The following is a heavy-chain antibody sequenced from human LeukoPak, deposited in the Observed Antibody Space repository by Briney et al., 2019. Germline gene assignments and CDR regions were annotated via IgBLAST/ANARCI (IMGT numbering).Heavy chain of an antibody. CDR1: GYTFTNYG. CDR2: ISAYSGNT. J-gene: IGHJ4*02. D-gene: IGHD3-22*01. V-gene: IGHV1-18*01. CDR3: AISQGSYYDTSGYLGGDY. Sequence: GASVEVSCKPSGYTFTNYGIFWVRQAPRQGLEWMGWISAYSGNTNYAQKLQGRVTMTTETSTSTAYMELESLRSDDTAAYYCAISQGSYYDTSGYLGGDYWGQGTLVTVSS.